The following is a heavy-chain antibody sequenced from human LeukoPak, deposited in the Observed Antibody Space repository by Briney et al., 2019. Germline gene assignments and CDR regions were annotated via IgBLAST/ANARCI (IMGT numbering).Heavy chain of an antibody. CDR1: GGSISSYY. CDR3: AREGAARNFDY. V-gene: IGHV4-59*12. J-gene: IGHJ4*02. D-gene: IGHD6-6*01. CDR2: IYYSGST. Sequence: SETLSLTCTVSGGSISSYYWSWIRQPPGKGLEWIGYIYYSGSTNYNPSLKSRVTISVDTSKNQFSLDLNSVTAADTAVYYCAREGAARNFDYWGQGTLVTVSS.